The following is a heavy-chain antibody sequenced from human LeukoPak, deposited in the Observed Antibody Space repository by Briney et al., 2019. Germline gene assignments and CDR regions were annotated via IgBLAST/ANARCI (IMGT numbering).Heavy chain of an antibody. V-gene: IGHV3-7*03. Sequence: GGSLRLSCAASGFTFSSYWMSWVRQAPGKGLEWVANIKQDGSEKYYADSVKGRFTISRDNAKNSLYLQMNSLRAEDTAVYYCAREVAAAGTIWFDPWGQGTLVTVS. CDR2: IKQDGSEK. D-gene: IGHD6-13*01. CDR1: GFTFSSYW. J-gene: IGHJ5*02. CDR3: AREVAAAGTIWFDP.